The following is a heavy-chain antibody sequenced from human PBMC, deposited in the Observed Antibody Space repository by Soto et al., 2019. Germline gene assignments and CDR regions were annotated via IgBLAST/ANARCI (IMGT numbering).Heavy chain of an antibody. D-gene: IGHD3-3*01. CDR1: GGSFSGDY. CDR3: AMEDFWSGYYHYY. Sequence: PSETLSLTCAVYGGSFSGDYWSWIRQPPGKGLEWIGEINHSGSTNYNPSLKSRVTISVDTSKNQFSLKLSSVTAADTAVYYCAMEDFWSGYYHYYWGQGTLVTVSS. J-gene: IGHJ4*02. V-gene: IGHV4-34*01. CDR2: INHSGST.